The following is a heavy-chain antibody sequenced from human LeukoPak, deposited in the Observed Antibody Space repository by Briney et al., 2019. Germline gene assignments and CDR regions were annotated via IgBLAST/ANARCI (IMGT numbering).Heavy chain of an antibody. CDR1: GFTFSSYS. Sequence: GGSLRLSCAASGFTFSSYSMNWVRQAPGKGLEWVSSISSSSSYIYYADSVKGRFTISRDNAKNSLYLQMNSLRAEDTAVYYCTRGRSRGYSYGYYWGQGTLVTVSS. J-gene: IGHJ4*02. V-gene: IGHV3-21*01. CDR3: TRGRSRGYSYGYY. CDR2: ISSSSSYI. D-gene: IGHD5-18*01.